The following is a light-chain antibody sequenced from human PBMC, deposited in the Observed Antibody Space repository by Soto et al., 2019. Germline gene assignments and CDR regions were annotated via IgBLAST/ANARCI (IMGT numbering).Light chain of an antibody. CDR1: QSVSSY. V-gene: IGKV3-11*01. CDR2: DAS. Sequence: FTQSPSCLYPSPGARACLSCRASQSVSSYLAWYQQKPGQAPRLLIYDASNRATGIPARFSGSGSGTDFTLTISSLEPEDFAVYYCQQRSNWPITFGQGTRLEI. J-gene: IGKJ5*01. CDR3: QQRSNWPIT.